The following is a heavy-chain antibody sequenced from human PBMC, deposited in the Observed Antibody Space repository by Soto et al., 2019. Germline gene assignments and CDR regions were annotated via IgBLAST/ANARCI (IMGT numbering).Heavy chain of an antibody. CDR3: VTSLNYDFWRDGGRHYYFDY. D-gene: IGHD3-3*01. V-gene: IGHV4-4*02. CDR1: GGSISSSYW. J-gene: IGHJ4*02. CDR2: IYHSGST. Sequence: QVQLQESGPGLVTPSGTLSLTCAVSGGSISSSYWWNWVRQPPGKGLEWIGKIYHSGSTNYNPSLKNRVTISVDKSNNQFSLRLSSVTAVDTAVYFCVTSLNYDFWRDGGRHYYFDYWGQGTLVTVSS.